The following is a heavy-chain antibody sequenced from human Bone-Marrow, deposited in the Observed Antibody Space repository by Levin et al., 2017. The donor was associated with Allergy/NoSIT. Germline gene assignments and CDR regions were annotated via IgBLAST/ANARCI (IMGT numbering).Heavy chain of an antibody. CDR1: GFIFSTYA. J-gene: IGHJ3*02. CDR3: AKDRGGGSVIDI. CDR2: INSHGGSA. D-gene: IGHD3-10*01. V-gene: IGHV3-23*01. Sequence: GGSLRLSCAASGFIFSTYAMNWVRQAPGSAPEWISSINSHGGSAKYADSVKGRFTTSRDNSKNTLYLQMSGLRAEDSALYYCAKDRGGGSVIDIWGQGTMVTVSS.